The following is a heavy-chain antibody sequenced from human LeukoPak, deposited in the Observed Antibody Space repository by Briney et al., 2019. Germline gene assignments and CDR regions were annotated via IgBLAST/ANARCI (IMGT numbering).Heavy chain of an antibody. J-gene: IGHJ4*02. V-gene: IGHV3-20*04. CDR2: INWNGGST. Sequence: GGSLRLSCAASGFTFDDYGMSWVRQAPGKGLEWVSGINWNGGSTGYADSVKGRFTISRDNAKNSPYLQMNSLRAEDTALYYCARDLEVGASGVHDYWGQGTLVTVSS. CDR3: ARDLEVGASGVHDY. D-gene: IGHD1-26*01. CDR1: GFTFDDYG.